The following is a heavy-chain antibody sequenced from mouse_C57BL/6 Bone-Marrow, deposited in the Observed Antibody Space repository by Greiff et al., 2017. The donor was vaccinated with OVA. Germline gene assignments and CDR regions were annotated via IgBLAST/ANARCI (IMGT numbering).Heavy chain of an antibody. J-gene: IGHJ3*01. CDR2: IDPENGDT. Sequence: VQLQQSGAELVRPGASVKLSCTASGFNIKDDYMHWVKQRPEQGLEWIGWIDPENGDTEYASKFQGKATITADTSSNTAYLQLSSLTSEDTAVYYCTNRYEGAYGGQGTLVTVSA. CDR1: GFNIKDDY. V-gene: IGHV14-4*01. CDR3: TNRYEGAY. D-gene: IGHD2-12*01.